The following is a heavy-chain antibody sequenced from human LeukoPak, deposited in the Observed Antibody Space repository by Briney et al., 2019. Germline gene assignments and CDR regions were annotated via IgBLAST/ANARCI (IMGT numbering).Heavy chain of an antibody. Sequence: PGGSLRLSCAASGFTFDDYAMHWVRQAPGKGLEWVSGISWNSGSIGYADSVKGRFTISRDNAKNSLYLQMNSLRAEDTALYYCAKDGLHSSSWFDYWGQGTLVTVSS. CDR3: AKDGLHSSSWFDY. CDR2: ISWNSGSI. D-gene: IGHD6-13*01. J-gene: IGHJ4*02. CDR1: GFTFDDYA. V-gene: IGHV3-9*01.